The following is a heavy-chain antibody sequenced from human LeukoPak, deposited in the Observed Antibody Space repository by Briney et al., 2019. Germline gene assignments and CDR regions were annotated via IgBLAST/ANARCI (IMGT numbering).Heavy chain of an antibody. CDR1: GGSISSSNW. J-gene: IGHJ4*02. Sequence: PSETLSLTCTVSGGSISSSNWWSWVRQPPGKGLEWIGEIYHSGSTNYNPSLKSRVTISVDKSKNQFSLKLSSVTAADTAVYYCARDPHYYDSSGTPGWGQGTLVTVSS. V-gene: IGHV4-4*02. D-gene: IGHD3-22*01. CDR2: IYHSGST. CDR3: ARDPHYYDSSGTPG.